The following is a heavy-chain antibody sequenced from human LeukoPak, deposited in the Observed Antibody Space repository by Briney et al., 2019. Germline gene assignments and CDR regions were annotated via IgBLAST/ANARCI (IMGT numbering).Heavy chain of an antibody. Sequence: SETLSLTCTVSGDSITSGNYYWTWIRQPPGKGLEWIGYIYYSGSTKYNPSLKSRVTISVDTSKNQFSLKLSSVTAADTAVYYCARSKYGGPDYWGQGTLVTVSS. CDR3: ARSKYGGPDY. CDR1: GDSITSGNYY. V-gene: IGHV4-61*01. CDR2: IYYSGST. J-gene: IGHJ4*02. D-gene: IGHD3-10*02.